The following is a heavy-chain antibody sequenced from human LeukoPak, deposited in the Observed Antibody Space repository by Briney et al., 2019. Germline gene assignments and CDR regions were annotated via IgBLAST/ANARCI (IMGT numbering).Heavy chain of an antibody. Sequence: PGGSLRLSCAASGITLSSYSMNWVRQAPGKGLEWISYISSRGNTIYCADSVKGRFTIYRDNAKNSLYLQMNSLRGEDTAVYYCARRYGDYYGSFEYWGQGTLVTVSS. V-gene: IGHV3-48*01. CDR1: GITLSSYS. D-gene: IGHD4-17*01. CDR2: ISSRGNTI. CDR3: ARRYGDYYGSFEY. J-gene: IGHJ4*02.